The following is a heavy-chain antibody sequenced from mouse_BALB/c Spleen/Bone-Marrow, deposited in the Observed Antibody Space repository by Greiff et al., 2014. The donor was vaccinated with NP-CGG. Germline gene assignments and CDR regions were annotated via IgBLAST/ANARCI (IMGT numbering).Heavy chain of an antibody. CDR3: ARREGNHAAWFAY. CDR1: GYSITSGYS. V-gene: IGHV3-1*02. J-gene: IGHJ3*01. D-gene: IGHD2-1*01. Sequence: VQLKQSGPDLVKPSQSLSLTCTVTGYSITSGYSWHWIRQFPGNKLEWMGYIHYSGSTNYNPSLKSRISITRDTSKNQFLLQLNSVTTEDTATYYCARREGNHAAWFAYWGQGTLVTVSA. CDR2: IHYSGST.